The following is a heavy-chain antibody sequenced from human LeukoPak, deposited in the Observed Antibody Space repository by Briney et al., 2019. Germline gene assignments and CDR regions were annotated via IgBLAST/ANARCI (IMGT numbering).Heavy chain of an antibody. V-gene: IGHV4-30-2*01. D-gene: IGHD3-22*01. J-gene: IGHJ3*02. CDR2: IYHSGST. Sequence: SETLSLTCAVSGGSISSGGYSWSWIRQPPGTGLEWIGYIYHSGSTYYNPSLKSRVTISVDRSKNQFSLKLSSVTAADTAVYYCARAPFDSGGYLAGLDAFDIWGQGTMVTVSS. CDR3: ARAPFDSGGYLAGLDAFDI. CDR1: GGSISSGGYS.